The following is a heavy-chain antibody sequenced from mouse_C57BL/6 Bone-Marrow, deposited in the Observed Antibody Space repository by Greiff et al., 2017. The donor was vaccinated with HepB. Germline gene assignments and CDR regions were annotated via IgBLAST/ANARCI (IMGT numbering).Heavy chain of an antibody. Sequence: VQLQESGAELARPGASVKLSCKASGYTFTSYGISWVKQRTGQGLEWIGEIYPRSGNTYYNEKFKGKATLTADKASSTAYMELRSLTSEDSAVYFCARGTTHWYFDVWGTGTTVTVSS. CDR1: GYTFTSYG. V-gene: IGHV1-81*01. CDR3: ARGTTHWYFDV. CDR2: IYPRSGNT. J-gene: IGHJ1*03. D-gene: IGHD2-13*01.